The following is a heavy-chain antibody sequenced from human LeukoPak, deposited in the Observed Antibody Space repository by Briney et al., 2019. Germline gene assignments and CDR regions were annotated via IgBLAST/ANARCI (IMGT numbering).Heavy chain of an antibody. CDR2: ISSRSNYI. V-gene: IGHV3-21*01. CDR3: ARDRAVYSDSRGYYPDAFDI. Sequence: PGGSLRLSCAASGFTFSSYNMNWVRQAPGKRLEWVSSISSRSNYIYLADSLKGRFTISRDNAKNSLYLQMNSLRAEDTAMYYCARDRAVYSDSRGYYPDAFDIWGQGTMVTVSS. D-gene: IGHD3-22*01. CDR1: GFTFSSYN. J-gene: IGHJ3*02.